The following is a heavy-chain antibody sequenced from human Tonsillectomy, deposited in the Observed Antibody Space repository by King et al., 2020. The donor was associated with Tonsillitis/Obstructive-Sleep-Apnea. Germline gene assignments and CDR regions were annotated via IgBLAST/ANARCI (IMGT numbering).Heavy chain of an antibody. CDR3: ARSETGVEGLLDY. CDR2: MYYSGSA. D-gene: IGHD3-10*01. Sequence: QLQESGPGLVKPSETLSLTCTVSGGSISSYYWSWIRQPSGKGLEWIGYMYYSGSANYNPSLKSRVTMSVDTSKNQFSLKLTSGTAADTAVYYCARSETGVEGLLDYWGQGTLVTVSS. J-gene: IGHJ4*02. CDR1: GGSISSYY. V-gene: IGHV4-59*01.